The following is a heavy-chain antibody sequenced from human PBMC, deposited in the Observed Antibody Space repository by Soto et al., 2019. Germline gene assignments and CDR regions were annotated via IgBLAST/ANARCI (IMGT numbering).Heavy chain of an antibody. Sequence: QLQLQESGPGLVKPSETLSLTCTVSGGSISSSSYYWGWIRQPPGKGLEWIGSIYYSGSTYYNPSLKSRVTISVDTSKNQFSLKLSSVTAADTAVYYCARHPPNSRSWYYFDYWGQGTLVTVSS. CDR1: GGSISSSSYY. J-gene: IGHJ4*02. CDR2: IYYSGST. D-gene: IGHD6-13*01. V-gene: IGHV4-39*01. CDR3: ARHPPNSRSWYYFDY.